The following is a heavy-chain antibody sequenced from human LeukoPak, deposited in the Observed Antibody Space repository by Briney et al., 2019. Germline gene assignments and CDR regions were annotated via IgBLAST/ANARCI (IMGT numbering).Heavy chain of an antibody. J-gene: IGHJ5*02. D-gene: IGHD3-3*01. Sequence: SVKVSCKASGGTFSSYAISWVRQAPGQGLEWMGGIIPIFGTANYAQKFQGRVTITTDESTSTAYMELSSLRSEDTAVYYCAREGTKYYDFWSGYHTFNWFDPWGQGTLVTLSS. CDR3: AREGTKYYDFWSGYHTFNWFDP. CDR1: GGTFSSYA. CDR2: IIPIFGTA. V-gene: IGHV1-69*05.